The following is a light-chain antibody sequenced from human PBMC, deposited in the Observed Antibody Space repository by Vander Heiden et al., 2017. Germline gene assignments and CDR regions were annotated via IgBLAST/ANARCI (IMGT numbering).Light chain of an antibody. CDR1: EDITIY. CDR2: DTS. J-gene: IGKJ2*01. V-gene: IGKV1-33*01. Sequence: IQMTQSPSSLSASVGDRVTITCQASEDITIYLTWYQQKPGKAPQLLIYDTSNLETGVSSRFSGSGSGTYFTFTISSLQPEDIATYYCHQYDNLPYTFGQGTKLGIK. CDR3: HQYDNLPYT.